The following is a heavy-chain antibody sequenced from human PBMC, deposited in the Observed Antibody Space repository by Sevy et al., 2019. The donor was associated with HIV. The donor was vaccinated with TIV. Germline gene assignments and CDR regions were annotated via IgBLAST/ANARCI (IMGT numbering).Heavy chain of an antibody. CDR2: TSYDGSHK. J-gene: IGHJ1*01. D-gene: IGHD1-26*01. CDR3: ARGENDDEFFQY. Sequence: GGSLRLSCTVSGFIFSNFAMHWVRQAPGKGLEWVAVTSYDGSHKYYADSVKGRFTVSRDKSRNILSLEMNSLRRDDTAVYYCARGENDDEFFQYWGQGTLVTVSS. V-gene: IGHV3-30*04. CDR1: GFIFSNFA.